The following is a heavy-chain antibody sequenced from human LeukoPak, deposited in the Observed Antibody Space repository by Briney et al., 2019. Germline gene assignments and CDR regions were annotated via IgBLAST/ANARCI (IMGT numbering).Heavy chain of an antibody. Sequence: PGGSLRLSCAPSGFTFNNAWMSWVRQPPGKGLVWVSRINYDGSSTAYADSVKGRFTISRDSANNTLYLQMNSLRAEDTAVYYCARASVVTSGSFDYWGQGTLVTVSA. CDR3: ARASVVTSGSFDY. J-gene: IGHJ4*02. D-gene: IGHD3-10*01. CDR1: GFTFNNAW. V-gene: IGHV3-74*01. CDR2: INYDGSST.